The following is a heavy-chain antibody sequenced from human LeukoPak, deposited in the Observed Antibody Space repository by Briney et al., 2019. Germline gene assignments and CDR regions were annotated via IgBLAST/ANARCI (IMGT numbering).Heavy chain of an antibody. V-gene: IGHV1-45*02. J-gene: IGHJ4*02. CDR3: ARSALYSTKSDYYIES. Sequence: ASVKISCKASGYTFTYRYLHWVRQAPGQAFEWMGWITPYNGNRNYAKKFQDRVTITRDTSLSTAHMELSSLRSEDTAMYYCARSALYSTKSDYYIESWGQGTLVTVSS. CDR2: ITPYNGNR. D-gene: IGHD2-2*01. CDR1: GYTFTYRY.